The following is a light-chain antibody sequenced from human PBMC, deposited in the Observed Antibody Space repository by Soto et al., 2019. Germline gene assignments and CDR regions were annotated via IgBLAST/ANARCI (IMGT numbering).Light chain of an antibody. J-gene: IGLJ2*01. Sequence: QSALTQPRSVSGSPGQSVTISCTGSNNDVATYNYVTWYQQHPGKAPKLMIYDVSKRPSGVPDRFSGSKSGNTASLTISGLQAVDEADYYCCSYAGSVIFGGGTKVTVL. CDR1: NNDVATYNY. V-gene: IGLV2-11*01. CDR3: CSYAGSVI. CDR2: DVS.